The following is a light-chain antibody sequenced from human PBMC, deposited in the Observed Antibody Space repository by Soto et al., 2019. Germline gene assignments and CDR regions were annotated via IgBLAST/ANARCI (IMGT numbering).Light chain of an antibody. CDR2: DVS. Sequence: QSALTQPASVSGSPGQSITISCTGTSSDVGGYNYVSWYQQHPDKAPKLMIYDVSNRPSGVSNRFSGSKSGNTASLTISGLQAEDEADYYCSSYTSSTLDYVFGTGTKLTVL. J-gene: IGLJ1*01. CDR3: SSYTSSTLDYV. V-gene: IGLV2-14*01. CDR1: SSDVGGYNY.